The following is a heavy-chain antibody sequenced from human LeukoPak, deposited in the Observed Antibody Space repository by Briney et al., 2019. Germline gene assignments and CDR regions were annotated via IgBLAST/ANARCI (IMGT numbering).Heavy chain of an antibody. CDR2: INPNSGGT. J-gene: IGHJ4*02. V-gene: IGHV1-2*02. CDR3: RAAIPYYFDY. D-gene: IGHD2-2*01. CDR1: GYTFTGYY. Sequence: VASVKVSCTASGYTFTGYYMHWVRQAPGQGLEWMGWINPNSGGTNYAQKFQGRVTMTRDTSISTAYMELSRLRSDDTAVYYYRAAIPYYFDYWGQGTLVTVSS.